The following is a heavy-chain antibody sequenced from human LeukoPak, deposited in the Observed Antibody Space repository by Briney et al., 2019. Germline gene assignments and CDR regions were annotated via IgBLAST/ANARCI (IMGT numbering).Heavy chain of an antibody. V-gene: IGHV3-7*01. Sequence: GGSLRLSCAASGFTFSSYWMSWVHQAPGKGLEWVANIKQDGSEKYYVDSVKGRFTISRDNAKNSLYLQMNSLRAEDTAVYYCATSGSISITIFGVVIEPFDYWGQGTLVTVSS. CDR2: IKQDGSEK. J-gene: IGHJ4*02. CDR1: GFTFSSYW. D-gene: IGHD3-3*01. CDR3: ATSGSISITIFGVVIEPFDY.